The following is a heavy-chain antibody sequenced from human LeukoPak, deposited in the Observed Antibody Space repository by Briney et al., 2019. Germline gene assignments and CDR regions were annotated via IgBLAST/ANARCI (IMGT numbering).Heavy chain of an antibody. Sequence: GGSLRLSCAASGFTFSSYSMNWVRQAPGKGLEWVSSISSSSSCIYYADSVKGRFTISRDNAKNSLYLQMNSLRAEDTAVYYCARAPDYYGSGSYQEYYFDYWGQGTLVTVSS. CDR1: GFTFSSYS. J-gene: IGHJ4*02. V-gene: IGHV3-21*01. CDR2: ISSSSSCI. D-gene: IGHD3-10*01. CDR3: ARAPDYYGSGSYQEYYFDY.